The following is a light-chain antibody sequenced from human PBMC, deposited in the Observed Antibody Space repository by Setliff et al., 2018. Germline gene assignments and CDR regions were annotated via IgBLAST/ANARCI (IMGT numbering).Light chain of an antibody. CDR3: CSYAGSYTYV. Sequence: QSVLAQPRSVSGSPGQSVTISCTGTSSDVGGYNYVSWYQQHPGKAPKVMIYDVSKRPSGVPDRFSGSKSGNTASLTISGLQAEDEAEYYCCSYAGSYTYVFGTGTKVTDL. J-gene: IGLJ1*01. CDR1: SSDVGGYNY. V-gene: IGLV2-11*01. CDR2: DVS.